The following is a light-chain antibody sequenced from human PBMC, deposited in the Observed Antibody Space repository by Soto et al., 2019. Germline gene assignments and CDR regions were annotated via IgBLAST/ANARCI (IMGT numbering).Light chain of an antibody. CDR3: SSYKTGSTVV. CDR2: EVS. CDR1: RSDIGYYNY. V-gene: IGLV2-14*01. Sequence: QSVLTQPASVSGSPGQSITISCTGTRSDIGYYNYVSWYQQYPGKAPKLIIYEVSNRPSGVSNRFSGSKSANTASLTISGLQAEDEADYHCSSYKTGSTVVFGTGTKLTVL. J-gene: IGLJ1*01.